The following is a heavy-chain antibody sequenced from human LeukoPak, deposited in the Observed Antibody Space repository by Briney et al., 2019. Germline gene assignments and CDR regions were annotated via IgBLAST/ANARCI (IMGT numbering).Heavy chain of an antibody. CDR3: AIDLTVYGGNPLYYFDY. CDR2: LYSGGST. V-gene: IGHV3-66*01. D-gene: IGHD4-23*01. CDR1: GFTVSSNF. J-gene: IGHJ4*02. Sequence: PGGSLRLSCAASGFTVSSNFMSWVRQAPGKGLEWVSVLYSGGSTYYEDLGKGRFTIFRDISKNSLYLQMNSMRAEDTAVYYCAIDLTVYGGNPLYYFDYWGQGTLVSVSS.